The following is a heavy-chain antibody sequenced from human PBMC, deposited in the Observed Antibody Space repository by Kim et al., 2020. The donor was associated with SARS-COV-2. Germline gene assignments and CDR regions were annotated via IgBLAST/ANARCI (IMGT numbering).Heavy chain of an antibody. J-gene: IGHJ4*02. D-gene: IGHD3-22*01. V-gene: IGHV3-48*03. CDR3: ARGEYYYDSSGDFDY. Sequence: DSVKGRFTISRDNAKNSLYLQMNSLRAEDTAVYYCARGEYYYDSSGDFDYWGQGTLVTVSS.